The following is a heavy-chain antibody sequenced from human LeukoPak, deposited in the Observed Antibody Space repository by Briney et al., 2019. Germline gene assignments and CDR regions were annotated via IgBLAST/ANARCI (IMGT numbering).Heavy chain of an antibody. CDR1: GFTFSSYS. Sequence: GGSLRLSCAASGFTFSSYSMNWVRQAPGKGLEWVSSISGSSTYIYYVDSVKGRFTISRDNAKNSLYLQMNSLRAEDTAVYYCARDWGPDSSGYTGAFDIWGQGTMVTVSS. J-gene: IGHJ3*02. CDR3: ARDWGPDSSGYTGAFDI. V-gene: IGHV3-21*01. CDR2: ISGSSTYI. D-gene: IGHD3-22*01.